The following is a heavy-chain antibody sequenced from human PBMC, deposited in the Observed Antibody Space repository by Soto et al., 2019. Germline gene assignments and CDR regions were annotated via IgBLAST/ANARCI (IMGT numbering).Heavy chain of an antibody. CDR3: ARTVGFTGWFRGMDV. D-gene: IGHD2-15*01. V-gene: IGHV1-2*04. Sequence: ASVKVSCKASGYTFTGYYMHWVRQAPLQGLEWMVCLNPNSGGTNYAQKFQGWVTMTRDTSISTAYMELSRLRSADTAVYYCARTVGFTGWFRGMDVWGQGTTVTVSS. CDR2: LNPNSGGT. CDR1: GYTFTGYY. J-gene: IGHJ6*02.